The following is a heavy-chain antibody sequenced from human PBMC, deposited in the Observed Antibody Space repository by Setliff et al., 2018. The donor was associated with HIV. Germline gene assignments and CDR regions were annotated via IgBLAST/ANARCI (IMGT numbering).Heavy chain of an antibody. D-gene: IGHD6-6*01. Sequence: ASVKVSCKASGYTFNTYYIHWVRQAPGQGLEWIGRINPNSGGTNYAQRFQGRVTMTRDTSISTAYMEMTSLGSDDTAVYYCARGWATGANSSPLDVWGEGTTVTVSS. CDR1: GYTFNTYY. J-gene: IGHJ6*04. V-gene: IGHV1-2*06. CDR3: ARGWATGANSSPLDV. CDR2: INPNSGGT.